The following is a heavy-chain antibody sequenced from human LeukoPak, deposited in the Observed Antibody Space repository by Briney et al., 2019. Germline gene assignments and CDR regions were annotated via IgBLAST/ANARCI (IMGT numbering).Heavy chain of an antibody. CDR3: VRDYRACFDY. CDR1: EFTFSDYY. CDR2: ISSSDSTI. V-gene: IGHV3-11*01. J-gene: IGHJ4*02. D-gene: IGHD3-16*02. Sequence: GGSLRLSCAASEFTFSDYYMSWIRQAPGKGLEWVSYISSSDSTIYYADSVKGRFTISRDNAKTSLYLQMNSLRAEDTAVYYCVRDYRACFDYWGQGTLVTVSS.